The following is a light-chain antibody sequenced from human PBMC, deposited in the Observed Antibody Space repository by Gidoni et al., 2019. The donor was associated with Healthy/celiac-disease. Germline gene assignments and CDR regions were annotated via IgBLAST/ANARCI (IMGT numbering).Light chain of an antibody. V-gene: IGKV3-20*01. CDR1: QSVSSSY. CDR2: GAS. J-gene: IGKJ4*01. Sequence: EIVLTQSPGTLSLSPGERATLACRASQSVSSSYLAWYQQKPGQAPRLLIYGASTRATGIPARFSGIGSGTDFTLTISSLEPEDFAVYYCQQYGSSPSTFGGGTKVEIK. CDR3: QQYGSSPST.